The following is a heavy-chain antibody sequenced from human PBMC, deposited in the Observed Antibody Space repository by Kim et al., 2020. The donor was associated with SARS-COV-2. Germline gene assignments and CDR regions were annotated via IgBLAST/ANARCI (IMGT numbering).Heavy chain of an antibody. CDR3: ARDSSWNHLVDFFHFDF. CDR2: IRPDGTEI. Sequence: GGSLRLSCAASGFIFSIYQMGWVRQIPGQGLAWVASIRPDGTEIYYVDSVKGRFTISRDNAKNSLYLQMDGLRVEDTAIYYCARDSSWNHLVDFFHFDF. V-gene: IGHV3-7*01. J-gene: IGHJ4*01. CDR1: GFIFSIYQ. D-gene: IGHD3-3*01.